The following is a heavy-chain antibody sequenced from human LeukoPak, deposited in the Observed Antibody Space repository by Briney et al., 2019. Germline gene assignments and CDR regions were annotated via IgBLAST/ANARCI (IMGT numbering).Heavy chain of an antibody. V-gene: IGHV3-30*02. Sequence: GGSLRLSCAASGFTFSSYGMHWVRQAPGKGLEWVAFIRYDGSNKYYADSVKGRFTISRDNSKNTLYLQMNSLRAEDTAVYYCAKDFWSGYPYYFDYWGQGTLVTVSS. CDR3: AKDFWSGYPYYFDY. D-gene: IGHD3-3*01. J-gene: IGHJ4*02. CDR2: IRYDGSNK. CDR1: GFTFSSYG.